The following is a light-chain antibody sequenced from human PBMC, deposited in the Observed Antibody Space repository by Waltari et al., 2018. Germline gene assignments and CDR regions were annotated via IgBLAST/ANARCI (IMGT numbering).Light chain of an antibody. V-gene: IGLV1-51*01. J-gene: IGLJ6*01. CDR2: DND. CDR3: GAWDGSLSAHV. Sequence: SVLTQPPSVSGDPGQRVTIPCTGISSYIGGYYVYWYQQFPGTAPKLLIYDNDKRPSGVSDRVSGSKSGTSASLTIPGLQPGDEADYYGGAWDGSLSAHVFGSGTKLTVL. CDR1: SSYIGGYY.